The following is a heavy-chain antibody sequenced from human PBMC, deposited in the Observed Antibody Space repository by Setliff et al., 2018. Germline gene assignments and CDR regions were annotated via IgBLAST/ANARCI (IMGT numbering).Heavy chain of an antibody. D-gene: IGHD1-1*01. J-gene: IGHJ5*02. Sequence: SETLSLTCIVSGVSVSRHYWSWIRQPPGKTLEWIGYIYTGGSTTYNPSLKSRVTLSLDTSKNHLSLNLTSVTAADTAVYYCERDVWGAGTGWFDPWGLGILGTVS. CDR2: IYTGGST. CDR3: ERDVWGAGTGWFDP. CDR1: GVSVSRHY. V-gene: IGHV4-4*08.